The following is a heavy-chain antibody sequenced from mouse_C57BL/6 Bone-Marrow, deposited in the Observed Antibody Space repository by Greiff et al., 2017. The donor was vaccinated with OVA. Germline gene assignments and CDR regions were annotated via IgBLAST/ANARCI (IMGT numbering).Heavy chain of an antibody. J-gene: IGHJ4*01. V-gene: IGHV1-82*01. D-gene: IGHD2-2*01. CDR1: GYAFSSSW. CDR3: ARGYGYAMDY. CDR2: IYPGDGDT. Sequence: LVESGPELVKPGASVKISCKASGYAFSSSWMNWVKQRPGKCLEWIGRIYPGDGDTNYNGKFKGKATLTADKSSSTAYMQLSSLTSEDSAVYFCARGYGYAMDYWGQGTSITVSS.